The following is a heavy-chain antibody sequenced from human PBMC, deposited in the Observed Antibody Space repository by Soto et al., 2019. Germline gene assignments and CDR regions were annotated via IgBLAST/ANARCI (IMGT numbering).Heavy chain of an antibody. V-gene: IGHV4-59*01. Sequence: SETLSLTCTVSGGSISSYYWSWIRQPPGKGLEWIGYIYYSGSTNYNPSLKSRVTISVDTSKNQFSLKLSSVTAADTAVYYCASHSSSYYYYGMDVWGQGTTVTVSS. J-gene: IGHJ6*02. D-gene: IGHD6-13*01. CDR1: GGSISSYY. CDR3: ASHSSSYYYYGMDV. CDR2: IYYSGST.